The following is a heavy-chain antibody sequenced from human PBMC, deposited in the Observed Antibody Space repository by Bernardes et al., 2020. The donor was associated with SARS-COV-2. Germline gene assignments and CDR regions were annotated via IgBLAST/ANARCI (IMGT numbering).Heavy chain of an antibody. Sequence: GGSLRLSCSASGFSFSKHVMNWVRQAPGKGLEWVSVISGSGDTTYHADSVKGRFTISRDNSQNTLYLQMNTLRTEDTAVYYCAKDKGAAVSGTGIYDSWGQGTLVTVSS. D-gene: IGHD1-1*01. V-gene: IGHV3-23*01. CDR3: AKDKGAAVSGTGIYDS. J-gene: IGHJ5*02. CDR2: ISGSGDTT. CDR1: GFSFSKHV.